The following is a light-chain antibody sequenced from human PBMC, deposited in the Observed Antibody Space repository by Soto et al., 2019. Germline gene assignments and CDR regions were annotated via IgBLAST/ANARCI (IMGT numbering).Light chain of an antibody. J-gene: IGLJ2*01. V-gene: IGLV2-14*03. CDR2: EVN. CDR3: SSFTTSGTLL. Sequence: QSVLTQPASVSGSPGQSITISCTGTSSDVGGYVYVSWYQQHPGKAPKLILYEVNNRPSGVSWRFSGSKSGNTASLTISGLQAEDEADYFCSSFTTSGTLLFGGGTKVTVL. CDR1: SSDVGGYVY.